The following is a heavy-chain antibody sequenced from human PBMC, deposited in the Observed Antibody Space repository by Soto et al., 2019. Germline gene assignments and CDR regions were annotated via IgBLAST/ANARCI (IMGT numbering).Heavy chain of an antibody. V-gene: IGHV4-59*08. D-gene: IGHD1-26*01. CDR2: IYYSGST. Sequence: QVQLQESGPGLVKPSETLSLTCTVSGGTISSWYWSWIRQPPGKGLEWIGCIYYSGSTNCNPSLKSRVTISVDTSKNQFSLKLSSVTAADTAVYYCARRYGSAIDYWCQGTLVTVSS. CDR1: GGTISSWY. CDR3: ARRYGSAIDY. J-gene: IGHJ4*02.